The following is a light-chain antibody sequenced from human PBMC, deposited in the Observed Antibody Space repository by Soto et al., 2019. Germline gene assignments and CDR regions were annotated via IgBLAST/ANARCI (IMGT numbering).Light chain of an antibody. CDR1: QTISTW. CDR2: GAS. CDR3: QHYQVGQPIA. V-gene: IGKV3-20*01. Sequence: TQSPPTLSASVGDRVTITCRASQTISTWMAWYQHKTGQAPSLLMSGASSRATGIPDRFSGSGSETDFTLTISRLEPEDFALYYCQHYQVGQPIAFGRGTRLEIK. J-gene: IGKJ5*01.